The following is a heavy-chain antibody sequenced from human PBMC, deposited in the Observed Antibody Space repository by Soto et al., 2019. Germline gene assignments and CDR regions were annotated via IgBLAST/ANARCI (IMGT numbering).Heavy chain of an antibody. CDR2: ISGYNGYT. Sequence: ASVKVSCKASGYTFTSYGISWVRQAPGQGLEWMGWISGYNGYTNYAQNLQGRVTMTTDTSTSTAYMELRSLRSDDTAVYYCARGGERTVTTSWFDPWGQGTLVTVSS. CDR3: ARGGERTVTTSWFDP. J-gene: IGHJ5*02. CDR1: GYTFTSYG. D-gene: IGHD4-17*01. V-gene: IGHV1-18*01.